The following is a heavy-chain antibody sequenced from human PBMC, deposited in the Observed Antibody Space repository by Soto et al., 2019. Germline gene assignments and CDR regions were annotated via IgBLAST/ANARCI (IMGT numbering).Heavy chain of an antibody. CDR3: AKEIAWFGELLSGMDV. Sequence: GGSLRLSCAASGFIFSSYAMSWVRQAPGKGLEWVSAISGSGGSTYYADSVKGRFTISRDNSKNTLYLQMNSLRAEDTAVFFCAKEIAWFGELLSGMDVWGQGTTVTVSS. CDR2: ISGSGGST. D-gene: IGHD3-10*01. V-gene: IGHV3-23*01. J-gene: IGHJ6*02. CDR1: GFIFSSYA.